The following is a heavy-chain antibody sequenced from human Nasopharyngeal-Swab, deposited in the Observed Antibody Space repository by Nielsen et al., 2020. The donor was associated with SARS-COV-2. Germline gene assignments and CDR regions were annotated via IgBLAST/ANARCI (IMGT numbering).Heavy chain of an antibody. V-gene: IGHV3-30-3*01. CDR2: ISYDGSNK. CDR1: GFTFSSYA. Sequence: GESLKISCAASGFTFSSYAMHWVRQAPGKGLEWVAVISYDGSNKYYADSVKGRFTISRDNSKNTLYLQMNSLRAEDTAVYYCARDPSSSWLYDAFDIWGQGTMVPSPQ. J-gene: IGHJ3*02. CDR3: ARDPSSSWLYDAFDI. D-gene: IGHD6-13*01.